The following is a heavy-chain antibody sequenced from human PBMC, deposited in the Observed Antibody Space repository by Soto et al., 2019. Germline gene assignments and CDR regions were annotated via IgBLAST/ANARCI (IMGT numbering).Heavy chain of an antibody. CDR2: ISASGFNK. V-gene: IGHV3-23*01. CDR3: AKATATGGGAFDI. D-gene: IGHD2-8*02. Sequence: GGSLRLSCVTSGFTFNNFGMKWVRQAPGKGLEWVSSISASGFNKYYVDSVKGRFTISRDSSQNTVYLQMNSLTAGDTALYYCAKATATGGGAFDICGQGTMVTVSS. J-gene: IGHJ3*02. CDR1: GFTFNNFG.